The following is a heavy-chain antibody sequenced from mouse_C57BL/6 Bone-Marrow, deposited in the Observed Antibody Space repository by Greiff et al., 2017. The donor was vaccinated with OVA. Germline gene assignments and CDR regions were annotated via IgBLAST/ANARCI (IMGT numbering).Heavy chain of an antibody. V-gene: IGHV1-82*01. J-gene: IGHJ4*01. Sequence: QVQLQQPGPELVKPGASVKISCKASGYAFSSSWINWVKQRPGQGLEWIGRIYPGDGDTNYNGKFKGKATLTADKSSSTAYMQLISRTSEASAVYFCSRSVYYGSCLFDAMDYWGQGTSVTVSS. CDR2: IYPGDGDT. D-gene: IGHD1-1*01. CDR1: GYAFSSSW. CDR3: SRSVYYGSCLFDAMDY.